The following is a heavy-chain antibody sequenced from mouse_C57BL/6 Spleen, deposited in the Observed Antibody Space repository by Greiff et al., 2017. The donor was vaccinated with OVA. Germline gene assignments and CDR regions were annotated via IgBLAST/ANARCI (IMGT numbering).Heavy chain of an antibody. Sequence: WMGYISYDGSNNYNPSLKNRISITRDTSKNQFFLKLNSVTTEDTATYYCAREGGYGYDESDAMDYWGQGTSVTVSS. J-gene: IGHJ4*01. D-gene: IGHD2-2*01. CDR2: ISYDGSN. V-gene: IGHV3-6*01. CDR3: AREGGYGYDESDAMDY.